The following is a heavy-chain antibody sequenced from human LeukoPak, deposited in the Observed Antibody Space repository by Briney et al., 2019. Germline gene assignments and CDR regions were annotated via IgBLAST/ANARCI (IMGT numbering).Heavy chain of an antibody. V-gene: IGHV1-46*01. CDR3: ARDFRASSSWDPAYYYGMDV. CDR1: GYTFTSYY. J-gene: IGHJ6*02. Sequence: ASVKVSCKASGYTFTSYYMHWVRQAPGQGLEWMGIINASGGSTSYAQKFQGRVTMTRDTSTSTLYMELSSLRSEDTAVYYCARDFRASSSWDPAYYYGMDVWRQGTTVTVSS. CDR2: INASGGST. D-gene: IGHD6-13*01.